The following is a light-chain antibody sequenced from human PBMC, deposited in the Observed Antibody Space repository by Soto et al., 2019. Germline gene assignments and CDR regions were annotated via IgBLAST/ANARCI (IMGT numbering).Light chain of an antibody. CDR2: DVS. CDR1: SSDVGGYNY. CDR3: SSYTSSSTYV. V-gene: IGLV2-14*01. Sequence: QSALTQPASVSGSPGQSITISCTGTSSDVGGYNYVSWYQQHPGKAPKLMIYDVSNRPSGVSNRFSSSKSGNTASLTFSGLQAEDEADYYCSSYTSSSTYVFGTGTKVTVL. J-gene: IGLJ1*01.